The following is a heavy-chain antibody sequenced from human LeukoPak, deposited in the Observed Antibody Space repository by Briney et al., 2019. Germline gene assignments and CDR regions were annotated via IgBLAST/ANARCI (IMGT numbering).Heavy chain of an antibody. Sequence: ASVKVSCKASGYTFTDYYVHWVRQAPGQGLEWMGWIVPNSGGTNYAQKFQGRVTMTRDTSISTAYMELSRLTSDDTAVYYCTRVVGANTALWFDPWGQGTLVTVSS. CDR2: IVPNSGGT. V-gene: IGHV1-2*02. J-gene: IGHJ5*02. CDR1: GYTFTDYY. D-gene: IGHD1-26*01. CDR3: TRVVGANTALWFDP.